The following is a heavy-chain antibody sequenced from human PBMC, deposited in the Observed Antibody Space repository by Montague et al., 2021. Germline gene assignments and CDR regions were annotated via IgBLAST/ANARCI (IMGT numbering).Heavy chain of an antibody. V-gene: IGHV4-61*01. CDR1: GDSVRCGIYY. Sequence: SETLSLTCSVSGDSVRCGIYYWGWIRQSPGKGLEWIGYICDGGSATYKTSLGSRATMSLDTSSNQFSLNLRSVTAADTAVYYCAAYYYGGGGRGSWGQGTLVTVSS. CDR3: AAYYYGGGGRGS. CDR2: ICDGGSA. J-gene: IGHJ5*02. D-gene: IGHD3-22*01.